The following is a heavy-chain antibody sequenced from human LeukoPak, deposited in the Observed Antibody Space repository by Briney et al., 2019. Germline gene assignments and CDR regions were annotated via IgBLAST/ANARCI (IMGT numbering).Heavy chain of an antibody. J-gene: IGHJ5*02. V-gene: IGHV4-34*01. CDR3: ARDLIGYCSGGTCSDWFDP. CDR2: INHSGST. D-gene: IGHD2-15*01. CDR1: GGSFSGYY. Sequence: SETLSLTCAVYGGSFSGYYWSRIRQPPEKGLEWIGEINHSGSTNYNPSLKNRVTISVDTSKNQFSLKLSSVTAADTAVYYCARDLIGYCSGGTCSDWFDPWGQGTLVTVSS.